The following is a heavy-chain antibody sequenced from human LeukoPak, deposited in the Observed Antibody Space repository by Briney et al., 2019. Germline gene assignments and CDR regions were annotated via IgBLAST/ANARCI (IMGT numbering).Heavy chain of an antibody. CDR1: GFTFDDYA. CDR3: AKDMRGPIAVAGFDY. Sequence: GRSLRLSCAASGFTFDDYAMHWVRQAPGKGLEWVSGISWNSGSIGYADSVKGRFTISRDNAKNSLYLQMNSLRAEDTALYYCAKDMRGPIAVAGFDYWGQGTLVTVSS. CDR2: ISWNSGSI. V-gene: IGHV3-9*01. J-gene: IGHJ4*02. D-gene: IGHD6-19*01.